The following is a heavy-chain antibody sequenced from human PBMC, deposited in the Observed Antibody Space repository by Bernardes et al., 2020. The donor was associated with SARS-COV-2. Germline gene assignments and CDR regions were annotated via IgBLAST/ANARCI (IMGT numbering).Heavy chain of an antibody. D-gene: IGHD3-10*01. V-gene: IGHV1-18*01. J-gene: IGHJ3*02. CDR2: ISAYNGNT. CDR3: ARDGRYYYGSGSSPGAFDI. Sequence: ASVKVSCKASGYTFTSYGISWVRQAPGQGLEWMGWISAYNGNTNYAQKLQGRVTMTTDTSTSTAYMELRSLRSDDTAVYYCARDGRYYYGSGSSPGAFDIWGQGTMVTVSS. CDR1: GYTFTSYG.